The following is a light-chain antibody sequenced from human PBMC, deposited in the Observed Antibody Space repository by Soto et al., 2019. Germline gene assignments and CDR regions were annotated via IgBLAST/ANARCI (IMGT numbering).Light chain of an antibody. CDR3: ETWDSNTRV. J-gene: IGLJ3*02. Sequence: QSVLTQSSSASASLGSSVKLTCTLRSGHSGFIIAWHQQQPGKAPRYLMKLEGSGSYNKGSGVPDRFSGSSSGADRYLTISNLQSEDEADYYCETWDSNTRVFGGGTKLTVL. V-gene: IGLV4-60*03. CDR1: SGHSGFI. CDR2: LEGSGSY.